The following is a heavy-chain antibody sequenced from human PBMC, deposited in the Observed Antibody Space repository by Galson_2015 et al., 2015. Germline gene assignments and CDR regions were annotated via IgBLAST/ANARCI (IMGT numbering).Heavy chain of an antibody. CDR1: GFTFSTYG. J-gene: IGHJ4*02. Sequence: SLRLSCAASGFTFSTYGMHWVRQAPGKGLEWVAVIAYDGSNKYYADSVKGRFTISRDNSKNTLYLQMNSLRAEDTAVYHCAKVMGYGSGNSRYYFDYWGQGTLVTVSS. D-gene: IGHD3-10*01. V-gene: IGHV3-30*18. CDR3: AKVMGYGSGNSRYYFDY. CDR2: IAYDGSNK.